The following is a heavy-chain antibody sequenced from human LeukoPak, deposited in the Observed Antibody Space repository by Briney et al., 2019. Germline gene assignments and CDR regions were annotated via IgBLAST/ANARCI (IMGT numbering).Heavy chain of an antibody. J-gene: IGHJ3*02. D-gene: IGHD2-8*01. Sequence: GGSLRLSCAASGFTFSSHWMHWVRQAPGKGLVWVSRINSGGSSTSYADSVKGRFTISRDNAKNTLYLQMNSLRAEDTAVYYCAHLLMTRGGAFDIWGQGTMVTVSS. CDR1: GFTFSSHW. CDR3: AHLLMTRGGAFDI. V-gene: IGHV3-74*01. CDR2: INSGGSST.